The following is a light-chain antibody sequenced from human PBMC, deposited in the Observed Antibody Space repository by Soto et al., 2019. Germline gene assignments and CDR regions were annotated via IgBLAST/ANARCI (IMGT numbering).Light chain of an antibody. CDR3: NSCTSANTYV. CDR2: DVI. V-gene: IGLV2-14*03. Sequence: QSALTQPASVSGSPGQSITISCTGTSSDIGGYDFVSWYQQHPGKAPKLMIYDVIKRPSGVPNRFSGSKSGNTASLTISGLQAEDEAYYYCNSCTSANTYVFGTGTKLTVL. CDR1: SSDIGGYDF. J-gene: IGLJ1*01.